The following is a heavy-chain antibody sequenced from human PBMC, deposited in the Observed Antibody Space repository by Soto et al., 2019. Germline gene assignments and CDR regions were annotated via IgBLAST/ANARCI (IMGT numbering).Heavy chain of an antibody. V-gene: IGHV3-30-3*01. J-gene: IGHJ6*02. Sequence: GGSLRLSCAASGFTFSSYALHWVRQAPGKGLEWVAVISYDEDNNYYAGSVKGRFTISRDNSKNTLDLQMDSLRPEDTAVYNCARGANSGSYLGYGLDVWGQGTTVTVSS. CDR3: ARGANSGSYLGYGLDV. CDR2: ISYDEDNN. D-gene: IGHD1-26*01. CDR1: GFTFSSYA.